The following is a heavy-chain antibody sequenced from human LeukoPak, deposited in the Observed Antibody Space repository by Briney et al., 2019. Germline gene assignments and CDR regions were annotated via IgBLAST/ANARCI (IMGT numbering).Heavy chain of an antibody. V-gene: IGHV3-48*03. D-gene: IGHD4-17*01. CDR1: GFTFSSYE. J-gene: IGHJ4*02. Sequence: GGSLRLSCAASGFTFSSYEMNWVRQAPGKGLEWVSYISSGSTIYYADSVKGRFTISRDNAKNSLYLQMNSLRAEDTAVYYCASSRMTTDDGIDYWGQGTLVTVSS. CDR3: ASSRMTTDDGIDY. CDR2: ISSGSTI.